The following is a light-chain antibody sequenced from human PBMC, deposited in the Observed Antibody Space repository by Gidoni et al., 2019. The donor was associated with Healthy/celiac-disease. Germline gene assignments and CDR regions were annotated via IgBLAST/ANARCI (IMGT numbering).Light chain of an antibody. V-gene: IGKV3-20*01. J-gene: IGKJ1*01. Sequence: EIVCTKSPGTMSLSPGERATLPCRASQSVSSSYLAWYQQKPGQAPRLLIYGASSRATGIPDRFSGSGSGTDFTLTISRLEPEDFAVYYCQQDGSSPLTFGQGTKVEIK. CDR2: GAS. CDR1: QSVSSSY. CDR3: QQDGSSPLT.